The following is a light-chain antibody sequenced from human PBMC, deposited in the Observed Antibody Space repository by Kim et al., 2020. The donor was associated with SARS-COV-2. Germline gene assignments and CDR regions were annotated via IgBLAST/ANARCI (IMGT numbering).Light chain of an antibody. CDR2: AAS. J-gene: IGKJ4*01. Sequence: ASVGYRITITCRASQNMTSWLAWYQQKPGKAPKLLIYAASSLQSGVPSRFSGSGSGTDFTLTISSLQPEDFATYYCQQANSFPLTFGGGTKVDIK. CDR1: QNMTSW. CDR3: QQANSFPLT. V-gene: IGKV1-12*01.